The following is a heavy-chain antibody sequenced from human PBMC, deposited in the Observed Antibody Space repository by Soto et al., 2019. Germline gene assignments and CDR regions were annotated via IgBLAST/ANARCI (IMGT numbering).Heavy chain of an antibody. V-gene: IGHV4-59*01. J-gene: IGHJ4*02. CDR1: GVPIRGYF. CDR2: TYHTADT. Sequence: PSETLSLTCTVSGVPIRGYFWSWIRQPPGKGLEWVGCTYHTADTKYSPSLQSRATISADPPKKQFSLSLSSVTAAHTALYYFVGSKNQEFSSDYWGQGALVTVSS. D-gene: IGHD2-2*01. CDR3: VGSKNQEFSSDY.